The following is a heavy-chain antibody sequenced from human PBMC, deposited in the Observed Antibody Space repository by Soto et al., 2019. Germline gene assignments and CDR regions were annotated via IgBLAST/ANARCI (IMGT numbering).Heavy chain of an antibody. CDR2: ISGSGGSR. D-gene: IGHD3-10*02. Sequence: KGLEWVSAISGSGGSRYYADSVKGRFTISRDNSKNTLYLQMNSLRAEDKAVYFFFFQAEDGIRDVRSVSPFLLNRSSDL. CDR3: FFQAEDGIRDVRSVSPFLLNRSSDL. J-gene: IGHJ2*01. V-gene: IGHV3-23*01.